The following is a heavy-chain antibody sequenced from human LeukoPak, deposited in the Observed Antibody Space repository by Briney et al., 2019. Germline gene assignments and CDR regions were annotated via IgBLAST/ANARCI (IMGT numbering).Heavy chain of an antibody. CDR1: GGTFSSYA. CDR3: AREAGYSYGYGGNWFDP. J-gene: IGHJ5*02. Sequence: SVKVSCKASGGTFSSYAISWVRQAPGQGLEGMGGIVPIFGTANYAQKFQGRVTITADESTSTAYMELSSLRSEDTAVYYCAREAGYSYGYGGNWFDPWGQGTLVTVSS. V-gene: IGHV1-69*01. CDR2: IVPIFGTA. D-gene: IGHD5-18*01.